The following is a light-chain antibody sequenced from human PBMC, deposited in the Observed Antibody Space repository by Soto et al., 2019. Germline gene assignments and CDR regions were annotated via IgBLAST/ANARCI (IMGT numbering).Light chain of an antibody. CDR1: SGHSSYA. Sequence: QSVLTQSPSASASLGASVKLTCTLSSGHSSYAIAWHQQQPEKGPRYLMKLNSDGRHSKGDGIPDRFSGSSSWAERYLTISSLQSEDEADYYCQTWGTGIPWVCGGGTKVTFL. J-gene: IGLJ3*02. CDR3: QTWGTGIPWV. CDR2: LNSDGRH. V-gene: IGLV4-69*01.